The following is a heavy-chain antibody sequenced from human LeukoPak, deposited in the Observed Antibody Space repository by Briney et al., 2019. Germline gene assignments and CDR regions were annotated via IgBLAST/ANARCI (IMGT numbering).Heavy chain of an antibody. D-gene: IGHD2-2*03. Sequence: PGGSLRLSCAASGFTFSSYHMNWVRQAPGKGLEWVAVISYDGSNKYYADSVKGRFTISRDNSKHTLYLQMNSLRTEDTAVYYCARTMWIFVFEADAFDIWGQGTMVTVSS. CDR1: GFTFSSYH. CDR3: ARTMWIFVFEADAFDI. J-gene: IGHJ3*02. CDR2: ISYDGSNK. V-gene: IGHV3-30-3*01.